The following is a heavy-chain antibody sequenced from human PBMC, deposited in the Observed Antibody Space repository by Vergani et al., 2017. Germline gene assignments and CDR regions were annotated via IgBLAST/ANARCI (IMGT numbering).Heavy chain of an antibody. Sequence: EVQLLESGGGLVQPGGSLRLSCAASGFTFSSYAMSWVRQAPGKGLEWVSVIYSGGSSTYYADSVKGRFTISRDNSKNTLYLQMNSLRAEDTAVYYCAKHLLTIYDAFDIWGQGTMVTVSS. CDR3: AKHLLTIYDAFDI. V-gene: IGHV3-23*03. CDR2: IYSGGSST. CDR1: GFTFSSYA. J-gene: IGHJ3*02. D-gene: IGHD3-3*01.